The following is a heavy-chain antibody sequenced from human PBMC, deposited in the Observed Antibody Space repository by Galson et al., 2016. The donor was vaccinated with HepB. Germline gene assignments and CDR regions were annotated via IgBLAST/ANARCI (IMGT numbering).Heavy chain of an antibody. J-gene: IGHJ4*02. V-gene: IGHV3-23*01. CDR3: AKMGGSGRSYLRFFDY. Sequence: SLRLSCAASGFTFNTSAMSWVRQAPGKGLEWVSVITDSGGRKEYADSVKGRFTVARDNSKNTLFLQMTSLRAADTAVYYCAKMGGSGRSYLRFFDYWGQGTLVTVSS. CDR1: GFTFNTSA. D-gene: IGHD3-10*01. CDR2: ITDSGGRK.